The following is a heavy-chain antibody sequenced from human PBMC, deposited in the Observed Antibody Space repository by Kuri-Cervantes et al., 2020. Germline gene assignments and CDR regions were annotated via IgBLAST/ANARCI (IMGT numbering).Heavy chain of an antibody. V-gene: IGHV3-48*03. J-gene: IGHJ3*02. CDR2: ISSSGSTI. D-gene: IGHD2-2*01. Sequence: GGSLRLSCAASGFTFSSYEMNWVRQAPGKGLEWVSCISSSGSTIYYADSVKGRFTISRDNAKNSLYLQMNSLRAEDTAVYYCARAVVVPAAPKHGAFDIWGQGTMVTVSS. CDR1: GFTFSSYE. CDR3: ARAVVVPAAPKHGAFDI.